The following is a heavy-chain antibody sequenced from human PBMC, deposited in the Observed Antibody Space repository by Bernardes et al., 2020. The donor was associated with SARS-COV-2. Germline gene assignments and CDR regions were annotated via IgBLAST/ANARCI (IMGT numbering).Heavy chain of an antibody. CDR3: ARDGSSQFFFDN. J-gene: IGHJ4*02. Sequence: ASVKVSCKASGYTFIDYHMHWVRQAPGQGLEWMGRINPKSGGTDYAQNFEGRVTMTRDTSISAAYMDLSRLRSDDTAVYYCARDGSSQFFFDNWGQGTLVTVSS. V-gene: IGHV1-2*06. CDR1: GYTFIDYH. D-gene: IGHD2-15*01. CDR2: INPKSGGT.